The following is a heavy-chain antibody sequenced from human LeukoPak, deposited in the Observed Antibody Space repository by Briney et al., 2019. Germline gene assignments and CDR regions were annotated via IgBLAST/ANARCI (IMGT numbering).Heavy chain of an antibody. CDR2: ISYDGSNK. CDR1: GFTFSSYA. CDR3: AKSPVSSCRGSFCYPFDY. J-gene: IGHJ4*02. D-gene: IGHD2-15*01. V-gene: IGHV3-30*04. Sequence: GGSLRLSCAASGFTFSSYAMHWVRQAPGKGLEWVAVISYDGSNKYYADSVKGRFTISRDNSKNTLYLQMNSLRAEDTAVYFCAKSPVSSCRGSFCYPFDYWGQGNLVTVSS.